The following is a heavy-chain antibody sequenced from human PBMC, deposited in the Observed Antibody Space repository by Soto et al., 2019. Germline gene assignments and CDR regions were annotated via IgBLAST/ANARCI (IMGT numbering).Heavy chain of an antibody. CDR3: ARGGFGGDSGWVISNWFDP. CDR1: DGSIGSDY. J-gene: IGHJ5*02. V-gene: IGHV4-59*01. CDR2: IDYIGNT. D-gene: IGHD6-19*01. Sequence: PSETLSLTCTVSDGSIGSDYWSWIRQPPGKGLEWLGNIDYIGNTNYNPSLKSRVTMSIDTSKNRFSLKLTSVTAADTAVYYCARGGFGGDSGWVISNWFDPWGQGTLVTVSS.